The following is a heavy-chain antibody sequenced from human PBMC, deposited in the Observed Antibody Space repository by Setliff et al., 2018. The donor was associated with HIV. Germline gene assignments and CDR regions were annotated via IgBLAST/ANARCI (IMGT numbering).Heavy chain of an antibody. CDR2: IYYTGST. Sequence: SETLSLTCTVSGGSISTYYWSWIRQPPGHGLEWIGYIYYTGSTNYNPSLKSRVTISVDTSKNQFSLNLSSVTAADTAVYYCARVACSSTSCPRRYAFDMWGQGTMVTVSS. CDR3: ARVACSSTSCPRRYAFDM. V-gene: IGHV4-59*01. D-gene: IGHD2-2*01. CDR1: GGSISTYY. J-gene: IGHJ3*02.